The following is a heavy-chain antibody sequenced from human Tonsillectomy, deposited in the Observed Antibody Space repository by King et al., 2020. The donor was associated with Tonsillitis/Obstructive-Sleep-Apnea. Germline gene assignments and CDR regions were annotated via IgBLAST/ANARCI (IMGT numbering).Heavy chain of an antibody. CDR1: GYSFTSYW. J-gene: IGHJ4*02. CDR3: GRDDGGWGTTVTPFDY. D-gene: IGHD4-17*01. Sequence: VQLVESGAEVKKPGESLRISCKGSGYSFTSYWITWVRQMPGKGLEWMGRIDPGDSYTNYSPSFQGHVTISADKSISTAYLQWSSLKASDTAMYYCGRDDGGWGTTVTPFDYWGQGPLVTVSS. CDR2: IDPGDSYT. V-gene: IGHV5-10-1*03.